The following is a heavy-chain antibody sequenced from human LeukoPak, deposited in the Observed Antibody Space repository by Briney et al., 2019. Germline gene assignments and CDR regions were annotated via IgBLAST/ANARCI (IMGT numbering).Heavy chain of an antibody. V-gene: IGHV3-30*18. Sequence: GGSLRLSCAASGFTFSSYEMNWVRQAPGKGLEWVAVISYDGSNKYYADSVKGRFTISRDNSKNTLYLQMNSLRAEDTAVYYCAKVTGLDYWGQGTLVTVSS. CDR3: AKVTGLDY. CDR2: ISYDGSNK. D-gene: IGHD7-27*01. J-gene: IGHJ4*02. CDR1: GFTFSSYE.